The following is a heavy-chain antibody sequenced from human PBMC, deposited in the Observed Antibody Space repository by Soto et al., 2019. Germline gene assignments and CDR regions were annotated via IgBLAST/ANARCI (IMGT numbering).Heavy chain of an antibody. CDR2: IYHAGSV. CDR1: GYSIASGYY. Sequence: SETLSLTCSVSGYSIASGYYWAWIRQSPGKGLEWIGSIYHAGSVYYNPSLNSRVAVSLDTSKNHFSLKLTSVTAADTAVYYCARTFDYYGMDGCGPGTTVTVSS. J-gene: IGHJ6*02. CDR3: ARTFDYYGMDG. V-gene: IGHV4-38-2*01.